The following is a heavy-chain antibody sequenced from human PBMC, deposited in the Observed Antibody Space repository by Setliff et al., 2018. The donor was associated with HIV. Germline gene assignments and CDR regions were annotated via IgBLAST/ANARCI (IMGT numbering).Heavy chain of an antibody. Sequence: PSVKVSCKASGYSFSIYAIHWVRQAAGQSPEWLGWINAAISHTRYSPKFQDRVTLTTDTSAGTIHMEMRSLRSEDTAVYYCVGGRGGFFDEPFDMWGPGTRVTVSS. V-gene: IGHV1-3*01. J-gene: IGHJ3*02. CDR1: GYSFSIYA. CDR2: INAAISHT. D-gene: IGHD3-16*01. CDR3: VGGRGGFFDEPFDM.